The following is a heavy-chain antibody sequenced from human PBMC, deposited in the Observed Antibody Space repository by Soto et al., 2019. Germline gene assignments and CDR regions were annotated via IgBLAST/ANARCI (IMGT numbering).Heavy chain of an antibody. CDR2: ISSSSSTI. D-gene: IGHD3-3*01. J-gene: IGHJ6*03. Sequence: GGSLRLSCAASGSTFSSYSMNWVRQAPGKGLEWVSYISSSSSTIYYADSVKGRFTISRDNAKNSLYLQMNSLRAEDTAVYYCARDGITIFGVVISYCYYYMDVWGKGTTVTVSS. CDR3: ARDGITIFGVVISYCYYYMDV. CDR1: GSTFSSYS. V-gene: IGHV3-48*01.